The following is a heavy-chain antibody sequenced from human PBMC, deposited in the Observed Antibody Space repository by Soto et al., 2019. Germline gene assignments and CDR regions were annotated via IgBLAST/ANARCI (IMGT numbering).Heavy chain of an antibody. CDR2: INPNSGGT. CDR1: GYTFTVYY. Sequence: SEKVSCTASGYTFTVYYMHWVRQAPGQGHAWMGWINPNSGGTNYAQKFQGRVTMTRDTSISTAYMELSRLRSDDTAVYYCARDPDYTATVGVTDFCGQASMFIVPS. J-gene: IGHJ4*02. CDR3: ARDPDYTATVGVTDF. D-gene: IGHD5-18*01. V-gene: IGHV1-2*02.